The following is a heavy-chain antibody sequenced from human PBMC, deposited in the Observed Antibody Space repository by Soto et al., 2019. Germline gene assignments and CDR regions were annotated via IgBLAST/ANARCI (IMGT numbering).Heavy chain of an antibody. Sequence: EVQLVESGGGLVKPGGSLRLSCAASGFTCSSYSMNWVRQAPGKGLEWVSSISSSSSYIYYADSVKGRFTISRDNAKNSLSVQMNSLSAEDTAVYYCARYAPYCSGGSCYYFDYWGQGTLVTVSS. CDR2: ISSSSSYI. V-gene: IGHV3-21*06. J-gene: IGHJ4*02. CDR1: GFTCSSYS. CDR3: ARYAPYCSGGSCYYFDY. D-gene: IGHD2-15*01.